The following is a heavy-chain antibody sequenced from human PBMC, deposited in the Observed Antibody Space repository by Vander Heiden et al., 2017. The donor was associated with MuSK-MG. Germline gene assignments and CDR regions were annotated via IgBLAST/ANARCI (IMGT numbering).Heavy chain of an antibody. CDR1: GPSVTRYY. V-gene: IGHV4-34*01. CDR2: INNSGST. Sequence: QVQRQHRAAGRLKPSAALSLACAAHGPSVTRYYWSWIRQPPGKGLEWIGEINNSGSTNYNPSLKSRFAISVDTSKSQCSRKRISVTAPDTDVYYCARLPVPEQWLPHTGFDYWGQGTLVTVSS. J-gene: IGHJ4*02. D-gene: IGHD3-22*01. CDR3: ARLPVPEQWLPHTGFDY.